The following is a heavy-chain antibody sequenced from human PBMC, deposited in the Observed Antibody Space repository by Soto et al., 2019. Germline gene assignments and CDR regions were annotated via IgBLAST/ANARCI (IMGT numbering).Heavy chain of an antibody. Sequence: SLRLSSAASGFTFISYARSLVRQAPGKGLEWVSAISGSGGSTYYADSVKGRFTISRDNSKNTLYLQMNSLRAEDTAVYYCAKTEYSYGANYYYYGMDVWGQGTTVTVS. CDR2: ISGSGGST. D-gene: IGHD5-18*01. CDR1: GFTFISYA. J-gene: IGHJ6*02. V-gene: IGHV3-23*01. CDR3: AKTEYSYGANYYYYGMDV.